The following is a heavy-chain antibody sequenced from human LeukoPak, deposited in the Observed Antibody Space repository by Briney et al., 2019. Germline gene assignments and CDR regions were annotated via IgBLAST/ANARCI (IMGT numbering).Heavy chain of an antibody. CDR2: ISSNGGST. Sequence: GGSLRLSCAASGFTFSSYAMHWVRQAPGKGLEYVSAISSNGGSTYYANSVKGRFTISRDNSKNTLYLQMGSLRAEDMAVYYCARATVRSRDCSGGSCYRTWFDYWGQGTLVTVSS. CDR3: ARATVRSRDCSGGSCYRTWFDY. D-gene: IGHD2-15*01. J-gene: IGHJ4*02. V-gene: IGHV3-64*01. CDR1: GFTFSSYA.